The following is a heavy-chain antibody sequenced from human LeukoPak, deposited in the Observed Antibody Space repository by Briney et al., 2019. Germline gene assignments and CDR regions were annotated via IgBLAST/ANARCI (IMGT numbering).Heavy chain of an antibody. J-gene: IGHJ6*02. D-gene: IGHD2-8*01. Sequence: SETLSLTCTVSSGSISSYYWSWIRQPPGKGLEGIGYIYYSGSTNYNPSLKSRVTISVDTSKNQFSLKLSSVTAADTAVYYCARHLYCSRGICHTDFYYYGLDVWGQGTTVTVSS. CDR2: IYYSGST. CDR3: ARHLYCSRGICHTDFYYYGLDV. CDR1: SGSISSYY. V-gene: IGHV4-59*08.